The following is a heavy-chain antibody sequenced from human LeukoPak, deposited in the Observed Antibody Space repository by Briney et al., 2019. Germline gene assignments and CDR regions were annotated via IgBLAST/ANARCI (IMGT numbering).Heavy chain of an antibody. CDR3: AKDRETYEYTFDY. J-gene: IGHJ4*02. V-gene: IGHV3-33*06. Sequence: GKSLRLSXAASGFSFSTYGIHWVRQAPGKGLEWVAVMWYDGSKDYYADSVKGRFTISRDTSKNTLYLQMNDLRAEDTAVYYCAKDRETYEYTFDYWGQGTLVTVSS. CDR2: MWYDGSKD. CDR1: GFSFSTYG. D-gene: IGHD6-6*01.